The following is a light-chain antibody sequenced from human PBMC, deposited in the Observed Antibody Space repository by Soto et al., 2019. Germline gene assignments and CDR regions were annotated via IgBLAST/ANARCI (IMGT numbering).Light chain of an antibody. CDR3: SSYTTNHPRV. J-gene: IGLJ3*02. CDR1: SNDIGGYNY. Sequence: QSALTQPASVSGSPGQSITFSCTGTSNDIGGYNYVSWFQHHPDKAPKLIIYEVYDRHSGVSNRFSGSKSGNTASLTISGLQPEDEADYYCSSYTTNHPRVFGGGTKVTVL. CDR2: EVY. V-gene: IGLV2-14*01.